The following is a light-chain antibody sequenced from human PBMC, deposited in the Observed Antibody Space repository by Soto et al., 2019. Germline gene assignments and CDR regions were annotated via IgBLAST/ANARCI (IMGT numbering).Light chain of an antibody. V-gene: IGKV1-39*01. CDR1: QSISSY. Sequence: DIPMTQSPSSLSASVGDRVTITCRASQSISSYLNWYQQKPGKAPKLLIYAASSLQSGVPSRFSGSGSGTDFTLTISSLHPEDFATYYCQQSYSTPPIPFGQGTRREIK. J-gene: IGKJ5*01. CDR3: QQSYSTPPIP. CDR2: AAS.